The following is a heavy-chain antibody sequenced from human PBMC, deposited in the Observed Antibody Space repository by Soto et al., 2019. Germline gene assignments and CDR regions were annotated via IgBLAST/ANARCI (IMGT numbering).Heavy chain of an antibody. J-gene: IGHJ4*02. CDR1: GYTFTKSD. CDR3: ARRPHCSGGICYYGLDN. Sequence: GASVKVSCRASGYTFTKSDINWVRQAPGQGLEWMGWMNPDSGHAAYAQKFQGRVTLTTSTSTSTVYMEMRSLGSEDTAVYYCARRPHCSGGICYYGLDNWGQGTLVTSPQ. D-gene: IGHD2-15*01. V-gene: IGHV1-8*01. CDR2: MNPDSGHA.